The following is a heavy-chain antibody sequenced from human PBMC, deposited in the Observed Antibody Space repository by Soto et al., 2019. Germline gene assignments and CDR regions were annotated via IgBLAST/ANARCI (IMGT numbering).Heavy chain of an antibody. Sequence: TGGSLRLSCSASGFTFSTYAMHWVRQAPGKGLEYVSSVNNNGGGTYYADSVKGRFAISRDNSKNTLYLQMSSLRAEDTAVYYCVRDLWIRLGHFDYWGQGTLVTVSS. CDR3: VRDLWIRLGHFDY. V-gene: IGHV3-64D*08. D-gene: IGHD5-12*01. J-gene: IGHJ4*02. CDR1: GFTFSTYA. CDR2: VNNNGGGT.